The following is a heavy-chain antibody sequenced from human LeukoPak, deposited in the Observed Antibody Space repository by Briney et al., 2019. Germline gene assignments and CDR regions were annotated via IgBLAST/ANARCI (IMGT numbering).Heavy chain of an antibody. J-gene: IGHJ6*02. V-gene: IGHV1-3*01. CDR3: ARAYCTGGSCLYYYYYGMDV. CDR1: GYTFTSYA. Sequence: ASVKVSCKASGYTFTSYAMHWVRQAPGQRLEWMGWINAGNGNTKYSQKFQGRVTITRDTSASTAYMELRSLRSEDTAVYYCARAYCTGGSCLYYYYYGMDVWGQGTTVTVSS. CDR2: INAGNGNT. D-gene: IGHD2-15*01.